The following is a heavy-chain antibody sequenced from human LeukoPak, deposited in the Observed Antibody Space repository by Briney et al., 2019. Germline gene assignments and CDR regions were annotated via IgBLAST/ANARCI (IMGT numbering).Heavy chain of an antibody. V-gene: IGHV4-61*02. CDR3: ASSPIFGVVADAFDI. Sequence: SETLSLTCTVSGGSISSSSYYWSWIRQPAGKGLEWIGRIYTSGSTNYNPSLKSRVTISVDTSKNQFSLKLSSVTAADTAVYYCASSPIFGVVADAFDIWGQGTMVTVSS. D-gene: IGHD3-3*01. CDR2: IYTSGST. J-gene: IGHJ3*02. CDR1: GGSISSSSYY.